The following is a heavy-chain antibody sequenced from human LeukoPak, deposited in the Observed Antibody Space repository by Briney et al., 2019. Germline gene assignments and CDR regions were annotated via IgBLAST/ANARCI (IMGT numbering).Heavy chain of an antibody. V-gene: IGHV3-21*04. D-gene: IGHD3-10*01. J-gene: IGHJ4*02. Sequence: GSLRLSCVVSGFTFSSYSMNWVRQAPGKGLEWVSSISSSSSYIYYADSVKGRFTISRDNAKNSLYLQMNSLRAEDTAVYYCATHETSMVRGVIAYWGQGTLVTVSS. CDR2: ISSSSSYI. CDR1: GFTFSSYS. CDR3: ATHETSMVRGVIAY.